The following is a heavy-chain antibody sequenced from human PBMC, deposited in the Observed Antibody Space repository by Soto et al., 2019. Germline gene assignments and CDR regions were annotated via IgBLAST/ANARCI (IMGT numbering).Heavy chain of an antibody. CDR2: ISAYNGNT. V-gene: IGHV1-18*01. CDR1: GYTFPSYG. Sequence: QVQLVQSGAEVKKPGASVKVSCKASGYTFPSYGVTWVRQAPGQGLEWMGWISAYNGNTDYAQKLQGRVTMTTDTSTSTVYMELRSLRSDDTAVYYCERDDCIGGSCYRGFDYWGQGTLVTVSS. CDR3: ERDDCIGGSCYRGFDY. D-gene: IGHD2-15*01. J-gene: IGHJ4*02.